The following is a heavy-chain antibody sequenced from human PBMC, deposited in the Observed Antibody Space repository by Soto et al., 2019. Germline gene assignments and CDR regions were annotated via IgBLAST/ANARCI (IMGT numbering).Heavy chain of an antibody. CDR1: GDSYSISTYS. CDR3: AGMPYTSGLGFDP. Sequence: SSETLSLTCNMSGDSYSISTYSWSWIRQPPGKALQWIGFIYQSGVTSYNPSLASRVSISLDRSNNQCSLKLESVTAADTAVYFCAGMPYTSGLGFDPWGPGTLVTVSS. D-gene: IGHD6-19*01. CDR2: IYQSGVT. J-gene: IGHJ5*02. V-gene: IGHV4-30-2*01.